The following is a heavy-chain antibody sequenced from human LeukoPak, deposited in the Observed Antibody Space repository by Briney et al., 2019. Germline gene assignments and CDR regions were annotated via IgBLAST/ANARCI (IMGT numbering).Heavy chain of an antibody. J-gene: IGHJ4*02. CDR2: IYYSGST. D-gene: IGHD3-22*01. Sequence: SETLSLTCTVSGGSISSGGYYWSWIRQHPGKGLEWIGYIYYSGSTHYNPSLKSRVTISVDTSKNQFSLKLSSVTAADTAEYYCARGEDDSSGYHLDYWGQGTLVTVSS. CDR3: ARGEDDSSGYHLDY. V-gene: IGHV4-31*03. CDR1: GGSISSGGYY.